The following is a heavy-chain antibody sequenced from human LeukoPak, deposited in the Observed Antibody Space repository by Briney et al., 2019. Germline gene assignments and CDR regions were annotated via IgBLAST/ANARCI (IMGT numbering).Heavy chain of an antibody. Sequence: GGSLRLSCAASGFTLSSHSMNWVRQAPGKGLEWVSSITSTGKYMFYADLVRGRFTISRDNAKNSVYLQMNSLRAEDTAVYYCAREIVQLWIDFWGQGTLVTVSS. J-gene: IGHJ4*02. CDR2: ITSTGKYM. CDR1: GFTLSSHS. CDR3: AREIVQLWIDF. V-gene: IGHV3-21*01. D-gene: IGHD5-24*01.